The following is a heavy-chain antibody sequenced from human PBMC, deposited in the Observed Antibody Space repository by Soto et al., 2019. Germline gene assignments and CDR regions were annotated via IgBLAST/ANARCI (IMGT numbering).Heavy chain of an antibody. Sequence: TLSLTCAVYGGSFSGNYWSWIRQPPGKGLEWIGDINHSGSTNQNPSLKSRVTISVDTSKNQFSLKLSSVTAADTAVYYCAREKWELLPLFDYWGQGTLVTVSS. D-gene: IGHD1-26*01. J-gene: IGHJ4*02. CDR3: AREKWELLPLFDY. CDR1: GGSFSGNY. V-gene: IGHV4-34*01. CDR2: INHSGST.